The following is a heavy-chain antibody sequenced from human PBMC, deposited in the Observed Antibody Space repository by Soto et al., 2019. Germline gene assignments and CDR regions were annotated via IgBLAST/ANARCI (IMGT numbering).Heavy chain of an antibody. CDR2: IIPIFGTA. J-gene: IGHJ5*02. D-gene: IGHD3-22*01. CDR3: GGTTYYYDSSGYSLNWVDP. V-gene: IGHV1-69*06. CDR1: GGTFSSYA. Sequence: QVQLVQSGAEVKKPGSSVKVSCKASGGTFSSYAISWVRQAPGQGLEWMGGIIPIFGTANYAQKFQGRVTITADKSTSKAYRELSSLRSEDTAVYYCGGTTYYYDSSGYSLNWVDPWGQGTLVTVSS.